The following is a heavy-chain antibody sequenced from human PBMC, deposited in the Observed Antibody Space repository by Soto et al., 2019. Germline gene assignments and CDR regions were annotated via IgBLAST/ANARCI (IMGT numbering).Heavy chain of an antibody. D-gene: IGHD3-3*01. V-gene: IGHV4-4*02. J-gene: IGHJ4*02. CDR1: GGSISSNNW. CDR2: IYHRGSP. CDR3: ARGGEYYYFLACRYIQYLDS. Sequence: QVQLQESGPGLVKPSGTLSLTCAVSGGSISSNNWWSWVRQPPGKGLEWIGEIYHRGSPYYSPSLMSRVTISVDKSNDQFSLKLSSVTAADTAVYYWARGGEYYYFLACRYIQYLDSWGQGSLVTVSS.